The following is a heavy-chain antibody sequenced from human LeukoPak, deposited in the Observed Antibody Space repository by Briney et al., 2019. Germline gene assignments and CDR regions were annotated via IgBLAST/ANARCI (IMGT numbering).Heavy chain of an antibody. V-gene: IGHV3-49*03. CDR3: TRDQWELVDY. J-gene: IGHJ4*02. D-gene: IGHD1-26*01. CDR2: VRSKVYSGTT. Sequence: GGSLRLSCTASGFTIGDYAMTWLRQAPGKGLEWVGFVRSKVYSGTTEYAASVRGRFTISRDDSKSIAYLQMNSLKTEDTAVYYCTRDQWELVDYWGQGTLVTVSS. CDR1: GFTIGDYA.